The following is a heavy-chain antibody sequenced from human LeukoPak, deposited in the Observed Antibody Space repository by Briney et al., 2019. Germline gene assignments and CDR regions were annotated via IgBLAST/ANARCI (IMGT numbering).Heavy chain of an antibody. J-gene: IGHJ4*02. D-gene: IGHD2-21*02. Sequence: SVKVSCKDSGGTFSSYAISWVRQAPGQGLEWMGGIIPIFGTANYAQKFQGRVTITADESTSTAYMELSSLRSEDTAVYYCASSLAYCGGDCHYYFDYWGQGTLVTVSS. V-gene: IGHV1-69*13. CDR3: ASSLAYCGGDCHYYFDY. CDR2: IIPIFGTA. CDR1: GGTFSSYA.